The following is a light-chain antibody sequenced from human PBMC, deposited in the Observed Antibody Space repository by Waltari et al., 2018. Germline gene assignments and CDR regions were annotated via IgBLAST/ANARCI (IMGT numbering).Light chain of an antibody. J-gene: IGKJ2*01. CDR1: QSIISS. CDR3: QQYHSFPFT. V-gene: IGKV1-5*03. Sequence: DIQMTQSPSTLSASVRDSVTITCRANQSIISSLAWYQQKPGKAPKLLIYKASNLETGVPSRCSGSGSATDFALTISSLQPDDFATYYCQQYHSFPFTFGQGTRLEIK. CDR2: KAS.